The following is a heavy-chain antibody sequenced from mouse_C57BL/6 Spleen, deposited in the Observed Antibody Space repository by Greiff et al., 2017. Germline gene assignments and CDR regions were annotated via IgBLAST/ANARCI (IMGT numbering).Heavy chain of an antibody. CDR1: GYAFSSYW. D-gene: IGHD1-1*01. V-gene: IGHV1-80*01. CDR3: ARDYYGSSHWYFDV. CDR2: IYPGDGDT. Sequence: LQQSGASVKISCKASGYAFSSYWMNWVKQRPGKGLEWIGQIYPGDGDTNYNGKFKGKATLTADKSSSTAYMQLSSLTSEDSAVYFCARDYYGSSHWYFDVWGTGTTVTVSS. J-gene: IGHJ1*03.